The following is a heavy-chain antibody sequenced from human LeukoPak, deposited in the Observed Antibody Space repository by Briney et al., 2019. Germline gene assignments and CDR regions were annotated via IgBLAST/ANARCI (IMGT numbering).Heavy chain of an antibody. CDR2: IKSKTDGGTT. Sequence: GGSLRLSCAASGFTFSSYAMSWVRQAPGKGLEWVGRIKSKTDGGTTDYAAPVKGRFTISRDDSKNTLYLQMNSLKTEDTAVYYCTTIAAAGTGDYWGQGTLVTVSS. CDR1: GFTFSSYA. J-gene: IGHJ4*02. V-gene: IGHV3-15*01. CDR3: TTIAAAGTGDY. D-gene: IGHD6-13*01.